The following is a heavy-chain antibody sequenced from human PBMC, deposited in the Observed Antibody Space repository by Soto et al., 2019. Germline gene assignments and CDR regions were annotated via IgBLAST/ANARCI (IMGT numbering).Heavy chain of an antibody. D-gene: IGHD5-18*01. CDR3: ARDVTEDFDY. Sequence: GGSLRLSCAASGFPFSSYWMSWVRQAPGKGLEWVANIKQDGSEKYYVDSVKGRFTISRDNAKNSLYLQMNSLRAEDTAVYYCARDVTEDFDYWGQGTLVTVSS. CDR1: GFPFSSYW. V-gene: IGHV3-7*01. CDR2: IKQDGSEK. J-gene: IGHJ4*02.